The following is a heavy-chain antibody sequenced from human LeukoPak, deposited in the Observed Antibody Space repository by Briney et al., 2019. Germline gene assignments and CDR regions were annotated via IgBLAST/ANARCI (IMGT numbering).Heavy chain of an antibody. V-gene: IGHV4-59*12. CDR1: GGPSSSYY. Sequence: PSETLSLTCTVSGGPSSSYYWSWIRQPPGKGLERIGDIYYSGSTNYNRSLKSRVTISADTTNKQSSLRLSSVTAADTAVYYCAREDGYSQADYWGQGTLVTVSS. CDR2: IYYSGST. D-gene: IGHD5-24*01. CDR3: AREDGYSQADY. J-gene: IGHJ4*02.